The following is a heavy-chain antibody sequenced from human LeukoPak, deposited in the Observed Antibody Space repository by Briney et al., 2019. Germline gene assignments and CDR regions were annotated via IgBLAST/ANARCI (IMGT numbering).Heavy chain of an antibody. D-gene: IGHD4-17*01. J-gene: IGHJ4*02. V-gene: IGHV1-18*01. CDR1: GYTFSRYG. CDR2: ININNGNT. Sequence: GASVKVSCKSSGYTFSRYGFNWVRQAPGQGLEWMGWININNGNTKYAPKVQGRVTMTRDTSISTAYMELSRLRSDDTAVYYCARCSDYGDYFDYWGQGTLVTVSS. CDR3: ARCSDYGDYFDY.